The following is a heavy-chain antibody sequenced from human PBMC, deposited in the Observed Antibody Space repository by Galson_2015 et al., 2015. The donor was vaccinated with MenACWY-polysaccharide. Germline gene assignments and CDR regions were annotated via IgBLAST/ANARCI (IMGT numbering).Heavy chain of an antibody. CDR1: GYSFNDNY. CDR3: ATPGGRDY. J-gene: IGHJ4*02. V-gene: IGHV1-2*02. CDR2: IHPRSGGT. D-gene: IGHD4-23*01. Sequence: SVKVSCKASGYSFNDNYIHWVRQAPGQGLEWMGWIHPRSGGTQYAQKFQGRVTMTRDTSISTSYMELSRLRPDDTAVYYCATPGGRDYWGQGTLVTVSS.